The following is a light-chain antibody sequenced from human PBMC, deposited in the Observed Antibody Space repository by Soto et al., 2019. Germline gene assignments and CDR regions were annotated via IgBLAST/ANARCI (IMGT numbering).Light chain of an antibody. Sequence: QSVLTQPPSASGSPGQSVTISCTGTKNDIGVYDFVSWYQHHPGKAPRLIIYEVVQRPSGVPNRFSGSKSGNTASLTISGLQADDEADYYCNSYTSSSTLYVFGTGTKVTVL. J-gene: IGLJ1*01. CDR1: KNDIGVYDF. V-gene: IGLV2-8*01. CDR3: NSYTSSSTLYV. CDR2: EVV.